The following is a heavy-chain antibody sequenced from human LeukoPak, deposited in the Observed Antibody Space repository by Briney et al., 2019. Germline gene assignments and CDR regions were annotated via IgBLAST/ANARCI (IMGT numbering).Heavy chain of an antibody. V-gene: IGHV3-23*01. J-gene: IGHJ4*02. CDR2: ISATGADT. CDR1: GFTFSNYA. D-gene: IGHD1-1*01. Sequence: GGALRLSCAASGFTFSNYAMTWVRQAPGKGGEWGSVISATGADTEYAESVRGRCAISRDNYRNKLSVQMKRRRAEDTAVYYCAKLVGTGATPTDYWGQGTLVTVSS. CDR3: AKLVGTGATPTDY.